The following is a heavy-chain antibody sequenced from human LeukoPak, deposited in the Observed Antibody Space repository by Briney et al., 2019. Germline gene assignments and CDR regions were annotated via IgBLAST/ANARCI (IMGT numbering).Heavy chain of an antibody. Sequence: GASVTVSCKASGYTFTGYYMHWVRQAPGQGLEWMGWINPNSGGTNYAQKFQGSVTMPSDTSISTAYMELSRLRSDDTAVYYCATDTPELYYYMDVWGKGTTVTVSS. CDR1: GYTFTGYY. CDR2: INPNSGGT. CDR3: ATDTPELYYYMDV. J-gene: IGHJ6*03. V-gene: IGHV1-2*02. D-gene: IGHD2-15*01.